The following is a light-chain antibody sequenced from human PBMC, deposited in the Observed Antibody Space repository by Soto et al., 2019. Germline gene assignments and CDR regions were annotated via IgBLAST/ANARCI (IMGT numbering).Light chain of an antibody. CDR1: VSVSRSY. CDR2: GAS. Sequence: EIVLTQSPGTLSLSPGERATLSCRASVSVSRSYLAWYQQKPGQAPRLLIDGASRRATGIPDRFSGSGSGTVFIFTFRRLEPEDFAVYYCQRYDSTPWTLGQGTKVDIK. V-gene: IGKV3-20*01. J-gene: IGKJ1*01. CDR3: QRYDSTPWT.